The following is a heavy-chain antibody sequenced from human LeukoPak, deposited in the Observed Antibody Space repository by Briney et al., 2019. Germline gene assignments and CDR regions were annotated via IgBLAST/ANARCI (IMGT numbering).Heavy chain of an antibody. CDR3: ARQDVHRVYGLDV. CDR1: GGSISSSSYY. Sequence: SETLSLTCTVSGGSISSSSYYWGWIGQPPGQGLEWIGSIYYSGSTYYSPSLKSRVTISVDTSKNQFSLKLSSVTAADTAVYYCARQDVHRVYGLDVWGQGTMVTVSS. J-gene: IGHJ3*01. CDR2: IYYSGST. V-gene: IGHV4-39*01. D-gene: IGHD5-24*01.